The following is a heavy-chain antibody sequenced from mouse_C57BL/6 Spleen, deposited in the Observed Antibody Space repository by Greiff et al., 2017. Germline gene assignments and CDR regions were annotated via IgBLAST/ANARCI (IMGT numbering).Heavy chain of an antibody. Sequence: EVMLVESGGDLVKPGGSLKLSCAASGFTFSSYGMSWVRQTPDKRLEWVATISSGGSYTSYPDSVKGRFTISRDNAKNTLYLQMSSLKSEDTAMYYCARDYGNLRGYFDYWGQGTTLTVSS. V-gene: IGHV5-6*02. CDR2: ISSGGSYT. CDR1: GFTFSSYG. CDR3: ARDYGNLRGYFDY. J-gene: IGHJ2*01. D-gene: IGHD2-1*01.